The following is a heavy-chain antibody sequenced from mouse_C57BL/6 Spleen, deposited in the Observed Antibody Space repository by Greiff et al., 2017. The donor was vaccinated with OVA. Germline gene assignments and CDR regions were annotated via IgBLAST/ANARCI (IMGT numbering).Heavy chain of an antibody. V-gene: IGHV1-18*01. J-gene: IGHJ4*01. Sequence: EVQLQQSGPELVKPGASVKIPCKASGYTFTDYNMDWVKQSHGKSLEWIGDINPNNGGTIYNQKFKGKATLTVDKSSSTAYMELRSLTSEDTAVYYCARSGSNYVGYYAMDYWGQGTSVTVSS. D-gene: IGHD2-5*01. CDR2: INPNNGGT. CDR3: ARSGSNYVGYYAMDY. CDR1: GYTFTDYN.